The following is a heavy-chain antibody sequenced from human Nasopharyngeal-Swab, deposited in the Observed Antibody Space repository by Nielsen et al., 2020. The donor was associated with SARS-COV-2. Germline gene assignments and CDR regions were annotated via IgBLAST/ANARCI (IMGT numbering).Heavy chain of an antibody. D-gene: IGHD3-22*01. CDR2: ISSSGSTI. V-gene: IGHV3-11*01. Sequence: GGSLRLSCAASGFTFSDYYMSWIRQAPGKGLEWVSYISSSGSTIYYADSVKGRFTISRDNAKNSLYLQMNSLRAEDTTVYYCARDQAYYYDSSGYFFDYWGQGTLVTVSS. CDR3: ARDQAYYYDSSGYFFDY. J-gene: IGHJ4*02. CDR1: GFTFSDYY.